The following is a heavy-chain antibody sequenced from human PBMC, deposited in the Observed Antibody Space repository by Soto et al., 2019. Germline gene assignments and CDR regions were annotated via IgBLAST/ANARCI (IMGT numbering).Heavy chain of an antibody. CDR3: ARSMDLKHGSVVVAPAGFDP. Sequence: QVQLQESGPGLVKPSETLSLTCTVSGGSVSSGSYYWSWIRQPPGKGLEWIGYIYYSGSTNYNPSLKSRVTISADSAKNRFSLKLSSVTAADTAMYYCARSMDLKHGSVVVAPAGFDPWGQGTLVTVSS. J-gene: IGHJ5*02. CDR2: IYYSGST. CDR1: GGSVSSGSYY. V-gene: IGHV4-61*01. D-gene: IGHD2-21*01.